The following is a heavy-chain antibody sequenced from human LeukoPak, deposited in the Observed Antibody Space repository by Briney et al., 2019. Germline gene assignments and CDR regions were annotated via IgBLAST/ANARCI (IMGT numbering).Heavy chain of an antibody. CDR3: ARRTRRLPPGLRGSGWYLEYFDY. D-gene: IGHD6-19*01. Sequence: SETLSLTCAVYGGSISGYNWRWLRQPPGKGVEWNGEMNHSGNTKYNPSLKRRVTISVDTSKNQFSLKLSSVTAADTAVYYCARRTRRLPPGLRGSGWYLEYFDYWGQGTLVTVSS. J-gene: IGHJ4*02. V-gene: IGHV4-34*01. CDR2: MNHSGNT. CDR1: GGSISGYN.